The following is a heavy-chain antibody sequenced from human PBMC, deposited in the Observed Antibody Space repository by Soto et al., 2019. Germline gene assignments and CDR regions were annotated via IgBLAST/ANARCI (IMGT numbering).Heavy chain of an antibody. Sequence: PGGSLRLSCAASGFTFSSYAMSWVRQAPGKGLEWVSAISGSGGSTYYADSVKGRFTISRDNSKNTLYLQMNSLRAEDTAVYYCAKDSLLCFGELSDAFDIWGQGTMVTVSS. V-gene: IGHV3-23*01. CDR1: GFTFSSYA. J-gene: IGHJ3*02. CDR3: AKDSLLCFGELSDAFDI. CDR2: ISGSGGST. D-gene: IGHD3-10*01.